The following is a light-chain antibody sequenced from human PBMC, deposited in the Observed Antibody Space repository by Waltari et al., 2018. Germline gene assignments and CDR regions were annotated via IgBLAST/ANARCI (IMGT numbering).Light chain of an antibody. Sequence: QSVLTQPPSASETPGPRVTISFSGSNSNLGSHHLYWYQQLPGTAPNLLIYRNNQRPSGVPDRFSASKSGTSASLAIDGLRSEDEAVYYCASWDDSHYVFGPGTQVTVL. J-gene: IGLJ1*01. CDR3: ASWDDSHYV. CDR2: RNN. V-gene: IGLV1-47*01. CDR1: NSNLGSHH.